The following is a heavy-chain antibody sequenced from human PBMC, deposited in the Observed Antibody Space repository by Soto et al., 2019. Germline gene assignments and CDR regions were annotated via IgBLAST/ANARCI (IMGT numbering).Heavy chain of an antibody. CDR3: ARQGSSSWYGRGYYGMDV. Sequence: SETLCLTCTVYCGSISGYYWSCICHPRGNGLEWIGEINHSGSTNYNPSLKSRVTISVDTSKNQFSLKLSSVTAADTAVYYCARQGSSSWYGRGYYGMDVWGQGTTVTVSS. CDR2: INHSGST. D-gene: IGHD6-13*01. CDR1: CGSISGYY. J-gene: IGHJ6*02. V-gene: IGHV4-34*01.